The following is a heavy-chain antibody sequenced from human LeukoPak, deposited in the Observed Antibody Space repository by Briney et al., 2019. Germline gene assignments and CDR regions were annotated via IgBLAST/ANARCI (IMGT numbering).Heavy chain of an antibody. V-gene: IGHV3-48*04. J-gene: IGHJ4*02. CDR2: INNSSSII. Sequence: PGGSLRLSCAASGFTFSSYAMSWVRQAPGKGLEWLSYINNSSSIIYHTDSVKGRFTISRDNAKNSVYLQMNSLRGEDTAVYYCARGGMASPDYWGQGTLVAVSS. CDR3: ARGGMASPDY. D-gene: IGHD6-13*01. CDR1: GFTFSSYA.